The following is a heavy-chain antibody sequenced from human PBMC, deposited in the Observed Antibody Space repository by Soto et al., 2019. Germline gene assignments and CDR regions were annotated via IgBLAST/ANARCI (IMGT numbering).Heavy chain of an antibody. Sequence: QVQLQESGPGLVKPSQTLSLTCTVSGGSISSGGYYWSWIRQHPGKGLEWIGYIYYSGSTYYNPSLKGRVTISVDTSKHQFSLKLSSVTAADTAVYYFARGGVARRVPFDYWGQGTLVTVSS. CDR3: ARGGVARRVPFDY. V-gene: IGHV4-31*03. J-gene: IGHJ4*02. CDR1: GGSISSGGYY. CDR2: IYYSGST. D-gene: IGHD3-10*01.